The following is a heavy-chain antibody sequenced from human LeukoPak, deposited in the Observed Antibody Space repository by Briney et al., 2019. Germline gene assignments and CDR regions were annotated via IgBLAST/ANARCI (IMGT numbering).Heavy chain of an antibody. V-gene: IGHV4-39*01. J-gene: IGHJ6*03. CDR1: GGSTISTTYY. D-gene: IGHD2-2*01. CDR2: IYYTGNT. Sequence: SETLSLTCTVSGGSTISTTYYWGWIRQPPGKDLEWIGSIYYTGNTYYNPSLKSRVTISVDTSKNQFSLKLSSVTAADTAVYYCARVLFSSTPPVYYYYYMDVWGKGTTVTVSS. CDR3: ARVLFSSTPPVYYYYYMDV.